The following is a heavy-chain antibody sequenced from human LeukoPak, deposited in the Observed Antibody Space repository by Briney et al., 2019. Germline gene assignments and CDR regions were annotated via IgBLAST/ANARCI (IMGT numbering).Heavy chain of an antibody. CDR3: ARGWYAYYFDY. J-gene: IGHJ4*02. D-gene: IGHD6-19*01. V-gene: IGHV3-48*04. CDR2: ISSSGSTI. CDR1: GFTFSSYW. Sequence: GGSLRLSCAASGFTFSSYWMHWVSQAPGKGLEWVSYISSSGSTIYYADSVKGRFTISRDNAKNSLYLQMNSLRAEDTAVYYCARGWYAYYFDYWGQGTLVTVSS.